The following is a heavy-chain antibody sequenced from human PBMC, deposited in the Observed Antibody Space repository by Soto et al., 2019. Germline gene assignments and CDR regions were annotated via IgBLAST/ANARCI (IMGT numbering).Heavy chain of an antibody. CDR1: GGSISRSSYY. V-gene: IGHV4-39*07. CDR2: IYYSGST. D-gene: IGHD3-22*01. J-gene: IGHJ4*02. Sequence: SETLSLTCTVSGGSISRSSYYWGWIRQPPGKGLEWIGSIYYSGSTHYNPSLKSRVTMSVDKSKNQFSLKVNSVTAADAAVYYCAGGNYDSSGFYFDYWGQGTQVTVSS. CDR3: AGGNYDSSGFYFDY.